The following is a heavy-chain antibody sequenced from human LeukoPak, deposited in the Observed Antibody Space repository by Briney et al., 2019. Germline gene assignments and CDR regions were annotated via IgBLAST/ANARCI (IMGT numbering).Heavy chain of an antibody. CDR1: GFTFSSYE. V-gene: IGHV3-48*03. J-gene: IGHJ6*03. Sequence: PGGSLRLSCAASGFTFSSYEMNWVRQAPGKGLEWVSYISSSGSTIYYADSVEGRFTISRDNAKNSLYLQMNSLRAEDTAVYYCARVSAAGTYYYYYYMDVWGKGTTVTISS. CDR3: ARVSAAGTYYYYYYMDV. D-gene: IGHD6-13*01. CDR2: ISSSGSTI.